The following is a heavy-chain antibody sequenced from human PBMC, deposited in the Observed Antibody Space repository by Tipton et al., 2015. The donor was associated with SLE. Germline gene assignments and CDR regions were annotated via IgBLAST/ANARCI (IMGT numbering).Heavy chain of an antibody. CDR3: ARFHLKSWYEFDS. J-gene: IGHJ5*01. V-gene: IGHV4-34*01. D-gene: IGHD6-13*01. CDR1: GGSFSGYH. CDR2: IADTGSP. Sequence: TLSLTCAVYGGSFSGYHWTWIRQPPGQGLEWIGEIADTGSPNYNPSLKGRVTISLDTSKSQFSLILNSLTAADTAVYYCARFHLKSWYEFDSWGQGTLVTVSS.